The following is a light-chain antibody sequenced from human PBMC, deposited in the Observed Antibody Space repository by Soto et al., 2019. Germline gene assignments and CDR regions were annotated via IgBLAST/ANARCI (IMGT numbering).Light chain of an antibody. V-gene: IGKV3D-20*01. Sequence: DIVLTQSPATLSLSPGERVTLSCGASPSVSSSRLAWYQQKPGQAPRLLMYDASRRAFGIPDRFSGSGSGTDFPLTISRLEPEDFAVYYCQQYGNSPITFGQGTRLEIK. CDR3: QQYGNSPIT. CDR1: PSVSSSR. J-gene: IGKJ5*01. CDR2: DAS.